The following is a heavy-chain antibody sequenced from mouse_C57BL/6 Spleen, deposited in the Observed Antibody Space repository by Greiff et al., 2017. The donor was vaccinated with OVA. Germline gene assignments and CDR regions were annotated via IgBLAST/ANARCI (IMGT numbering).Heavy chain of an antibody. J-gene: IGHJ2*01. CDR2: IDPSDSYT. CDR1: GYTFTSYW. Sequence: QVQLQQPGAELVKPGASVKLSCKASGYTFTSYWMQWVKQRPGQGLEWIGEIDPSDSYTNYNQKFKGKATLTVDTSSSPAYMQLSSLTSEDSAVYYCARLGVRRGGYFDYWGQGTTLTVSS. D-gene: IGHD2-14*01. V-gene: IGHV1-50*01. CDR3: ARLGVRRGGYFDY.